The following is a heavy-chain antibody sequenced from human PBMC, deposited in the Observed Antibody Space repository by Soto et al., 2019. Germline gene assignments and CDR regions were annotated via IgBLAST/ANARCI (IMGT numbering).Heavy chain of an antibody. V-gene: IGHV3-74*01. J-gene: IGHJ4*02. CDR1: GFTFSSYW. D-gene: IGHD2-2*01. CDR2: INSDGSST. CDR3: ARDRTAASADY. Sequence: EVQLVESGGGLVQPGGSLRLSCAASGFTFSSYWMHWVRQVPGKGLVWVSQINSDGSSTTYADSVKGRFTISRDNAKNPRFLKMNSLRAEDTAVYYCARDRTAASADYWGQGTLVTVSS.